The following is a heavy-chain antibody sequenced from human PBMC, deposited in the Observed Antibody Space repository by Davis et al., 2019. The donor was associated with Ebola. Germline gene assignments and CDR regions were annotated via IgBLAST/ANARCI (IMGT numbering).Heavy chain of an antibody. CDR2: INHSGST. Sequence: PSETLSLTCAVYGGSFSGYYWSWIRQPPGKGLEWIGEINHSGSTNYNPSLKSRVTISVDTSKNQFSLKLSSVTAADTAVYYCARGGLKQQLGRLPHYWGQGTLVTVSS. CDR1: GGSFSGYY. CDR3: ARGGLKQQLGRLPHY. V-gene: IGHV4-34*01. J-gene: IGHJ4*02. D-gene: IGHD6-13*01.